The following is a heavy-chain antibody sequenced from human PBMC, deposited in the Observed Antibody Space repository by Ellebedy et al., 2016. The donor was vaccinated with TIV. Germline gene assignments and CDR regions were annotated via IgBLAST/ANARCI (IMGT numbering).Heavy chain of an antibody. CDR3: ATNIAVAGTGFDY. J-gene: IGHJ4*02. Sequence: PGGSLRLSCAASGFTFSSYSMNWVRQAPGKGLEWVSYISSSSSTIYYADSVKGRFTISRDNAKNSLYLQMNSLRAEDTAVYYCATNIAVAGTGFDYWGQGTLVTVSS. CDR2: ISSSSSTI. CDR1: GFTFSSYS. D-gene: IGHD6-19*01. V-gene: IGHV3-48*01.